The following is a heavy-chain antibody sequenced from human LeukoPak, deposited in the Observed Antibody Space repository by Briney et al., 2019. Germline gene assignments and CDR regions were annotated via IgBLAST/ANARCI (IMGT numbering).Heavy chain of an antibody. D-gene: IGHD3-10*01. J-gene: IGHJ3*02. CDR1: GYTFTGYY. V-gene: IGHV1-2*02. CDR3: ARVQSPSVWFQGVDVFDI. Sequence: ASVKVSCKASGYTFTGYYMHWVRQAPGQGLEWMGWINPNSGGTNYAQKFQGRVTMTRDTSISTAYMELSRLRSDDTAVYYCARVQSPSVWFQGVDVFDIWGQGTMVTVSS. CDR2: INPNSGGT.